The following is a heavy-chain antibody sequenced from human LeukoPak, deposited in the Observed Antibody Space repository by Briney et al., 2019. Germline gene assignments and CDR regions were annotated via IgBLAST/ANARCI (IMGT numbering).Heavy chain of an antibody. Sequence: TLSLTCTVSGGSISSYYWSWIRQPPGKGLEWLTFIYGDDDKRYSPSLESRLTITKDTSKNQVVLTMTDMDYVDTATYYCVHRTSVTSVDHWGQGTLVTVSS. D-gene: IGHD4-17*01. J-gene: IGHJ4*02. CDR2: IYGDDDK. CDR3: VHRTSVTSVDH. CDR1: GGSISSYYW. V-gene: IGHV2-5*08.